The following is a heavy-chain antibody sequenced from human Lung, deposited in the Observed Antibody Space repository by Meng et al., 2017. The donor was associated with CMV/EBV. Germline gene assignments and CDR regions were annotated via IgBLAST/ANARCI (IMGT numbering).Heavy chain of an antibody. V-gene: IGHV1-18*01. D-gene: IGHD3-22*01. CDR1: GYRFATYG. CDR2: MSSHNGNT. J-gene: IGHJ4*02. Sequence: ASGYRFATYGLRWVRLVPGPVLAWVGWMSSHNGNTNYGEKFQGRVTMPMHTSTNSAHMDLRDLRSADTAVYFCARDVHYYDSHGIDYWGQGTLVTVSS. CDR3: ARDVHYYDSHGIDY.